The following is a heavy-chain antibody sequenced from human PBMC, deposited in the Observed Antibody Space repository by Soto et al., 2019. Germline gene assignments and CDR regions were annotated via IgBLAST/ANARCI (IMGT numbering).Heavy chain of an antibody. V-gene: IGHV1-18*01. J-gene: IGHJ3*02. D-gene: IGHD3-9*01. CDR2: ISAYNGNT. CDR3: ARDLTSPTGYGAFDI. CDR1: GYTFTSYG. Sequence: GASVKVSCKASGYTFTSYGISWVRQAPGQGLEWMGWISAYNGNTNYAQKLQGRVTMTTDTSTSTAYMELRSLRSDDTAVYYCARDLTSPTGYGAFDIWGQGTMVTVSS.